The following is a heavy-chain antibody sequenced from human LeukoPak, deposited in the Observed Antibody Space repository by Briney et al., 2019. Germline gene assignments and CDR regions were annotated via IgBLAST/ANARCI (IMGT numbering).Heavy chain of an antibody. CDR1: GFTFSSYG. CDR2: ISGSSGLT. D-gene: IGHD4-17*01. J-gene: IGHJ4*02. CDR3: ARRGESTTYGDYRFDY. V-gene: IGHV3-23*01. Sequence: GRSLRLSCAASGFTFSSYGIHWVRQAPGRGLEWVSAISGSSGLTYYADSVKGRFTISRDNSKNTLFLQMNSLRAEGTAVYYCARRGESTTYGDYRFDYWGQGTLVTVSS.